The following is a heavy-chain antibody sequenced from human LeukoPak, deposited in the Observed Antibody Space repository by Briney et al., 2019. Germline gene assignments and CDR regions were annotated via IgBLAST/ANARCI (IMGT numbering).Heavy chain of an antibody. D-gene: IGHD2-2*01. V-gene: IGHV3-48*01. CDR3: ARVFRDIVVVPAAIDY. CDR2: ISSSSSTI. Sequence: PSETLSLTCTVSGGSISSSSYYWGWIRQPPGKGLEWVSYISSSSSTIYYADSVKGRFTISRDNAKNSLYLQMNSLRAEDTAVYYCARVFRDIVVVPAAIDYWGQGTLVTVSS. J-gene: IGHJ4*02. CDR1: GGSISSSS.